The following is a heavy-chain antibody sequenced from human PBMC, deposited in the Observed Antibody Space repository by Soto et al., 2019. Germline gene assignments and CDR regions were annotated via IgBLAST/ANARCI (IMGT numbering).Heavy chain of an antibody. CDR2: IVVGSGNT. CDR1: GFTFFTSA. V-gene: IGHV1-58*01. J-gene: IGHJ4*02. D-gene: IGHD2-21*02. Sequence: GASVKVSCKASGFTFFTSAVQWVRQARGQGLEWVGWIVVGSGNTNYAQKFPERVTITRDMSTNTAYMELTSLRSEDTAVYYCAADPYCGGXXXXDYWGQGIMVTVSS. CDR3: AADPYCGGXXXXDY.